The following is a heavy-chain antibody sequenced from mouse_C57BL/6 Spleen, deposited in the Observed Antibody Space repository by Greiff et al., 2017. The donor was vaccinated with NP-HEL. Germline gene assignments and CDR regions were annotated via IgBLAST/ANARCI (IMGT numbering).Heavy chain of an antibody. CDR2: ISGGGGNT. CDR1: GFTFSSYA. D-gene: IGHD1-2*01. J-gene: IGHJ2*01. V-gene: IGHV5-9*01. CDR3: ARHYYGHFDY. Sequence: EVMLVESGEGLVKPGGSLKLSCAASGFTFSSYAMSWVRQTPEKRLEWVATISGGGGNTYYPDSVKGRFTISRDNAKNTLYLQMSSLRSEDTALYYCARHYYGHFDYWGQGTTLTVSS.